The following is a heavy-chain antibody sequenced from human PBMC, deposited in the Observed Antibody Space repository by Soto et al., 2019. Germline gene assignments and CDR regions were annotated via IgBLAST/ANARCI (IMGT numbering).Heavy chain of an antibody. V-gene: IGHV1-8*01. CDR3: ASGDYGDYVGPVESNDY. CDR2: MNPNSGNT. CDR1: GYTFTSYD. Sequence: QVQLVQSGAEVKKPGASVKVSCKASGYTFTSYDINWVRQATGQGLEWMGWMNPNSGNTGNAQKFQGRVTMTRNTSISTAYMELSSLRSEDTAVYYCASGDYGDYVGPVESNDYWGQGTLVTVSS. D-gene: IGHD4-17*01. J-gene: IGHJ4*02.